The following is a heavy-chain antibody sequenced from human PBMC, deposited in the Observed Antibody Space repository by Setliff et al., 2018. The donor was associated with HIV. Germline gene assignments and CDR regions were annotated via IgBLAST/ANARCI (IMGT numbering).Heavy chain of an antibody. Sequence: GGSLRLSCAASGFTFSDYYMSWIRQAPGKGLEWVSCISSSGSTIYYVDSVKGRFTISRDNAKESVYLQMNSLRVEESAVYYCARVSGPFDYWGPGTLVTVSS. CDR2: ISSSGSTI. D-gene: IGHD6-25*01. CDR3: ARVSGPFDY. J-gene: IGHJ4*02. CDR1: GFTFSDYY. V-gene: IGHV3-11*04.